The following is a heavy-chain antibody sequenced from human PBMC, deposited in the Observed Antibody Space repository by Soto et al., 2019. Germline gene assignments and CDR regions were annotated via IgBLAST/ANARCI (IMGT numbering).Heavy chain of an antibody. CDR2: ISAYIGST. Sequence: ASVKVSCKASGYTFTSYGISWVRQAPGQGLEWMGGISAYIGSTNYAQKFQGRVTITADESTSTAYMELSSLRSEDTAVYYCARESRYCSGGSCYFLPGIDYWGQGTLVTVSS. CDR1: GYTFTSYG. V-gene: IGHV1-18*01. D-gene: IGHD2-15*01. J-gene: IGHJ4*02. CDR3: ARESRYCSGGSCYFLPGIDY.